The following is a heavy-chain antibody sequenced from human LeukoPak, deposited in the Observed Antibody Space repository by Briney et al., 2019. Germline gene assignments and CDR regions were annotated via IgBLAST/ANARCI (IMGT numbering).Heavy chain of an antibody. V-gene: IGHV4-61*09. CDR3: ARAGGSVGWYGTIDS. D-gene: IGHD6-19*01. Sequence: SQTLSLTCTVSGGSISSGSYYWSWIRQPAGKGLEWIGHIYTSGSTSYNPSLQSRVTISVDTSNHESSLKLTSVTAADTAVYYCARAGGSVGWYGTIDSWGQGTLVTVSS. CDR1: GGSISSGSYY. J-gene: IGHJ4*02. CDR2: IYTSGST.